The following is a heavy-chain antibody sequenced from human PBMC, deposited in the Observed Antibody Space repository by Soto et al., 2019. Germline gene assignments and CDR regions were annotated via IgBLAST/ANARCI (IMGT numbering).Heavy chain of an antibody. Sequence: QVQLVESGRRVVQPGRSLRLSCAASGFIFSNYGMHWVRQAPGKGLEWVAVMSFDGSHKYYADSVKGRFTISRDNSKNTLYLQMDSLRAEDTAVYYCAKGYCSITSCYDDAFDIWGQGTMVTVSS. V-gene: IGHV3-30*18. CDR2: MSFDGSHK. D-gene: IGHD2-2*01. CDR1: GFIFSNYG. J-gene: IGHJ3*02. CDR3: AKGYCSITSCYDDAFDI.